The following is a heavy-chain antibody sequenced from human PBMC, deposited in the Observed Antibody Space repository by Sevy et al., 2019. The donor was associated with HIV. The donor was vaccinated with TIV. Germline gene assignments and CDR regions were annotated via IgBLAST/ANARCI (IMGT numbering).Heavy chain of an antibody. J-gene: IGHJ4*02. CDR2: IYSSGST. CDR1: GGSISGYY. Sequence: SETLSLTCTVSGGSISGYYWSWIRQPAGKGLEWIGRIYSSGSTNYNPSLKSRVTMSMDTSKNQFSLKLSSVTAADAAVYYCARGAEEQCLAYWGQGTLVTVSS. D-gene: IGHD6-19*01. V-gene: IGHV4-4*07. CDR3: ARGAEEQCLAY.